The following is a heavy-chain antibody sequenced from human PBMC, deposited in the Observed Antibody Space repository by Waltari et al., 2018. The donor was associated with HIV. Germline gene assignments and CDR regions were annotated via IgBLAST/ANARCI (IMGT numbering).Heavy chain of an antibody. J-gene: IGHJ6*02. CDR1: GFTFSNSD. CDR2: IGTAGDT. D-gene: IGHD1-1*01. CDR3: VRICKLNCYYYYGMDV. Sequence: EVQLVASGGGLVQPGGSLRLPCAASGFTFSNSDMPWVRQATGKGLEWVSGIGTAGDTYYPGSVKGRFTISRENAKNSLHLQMNSLRAGDTAVYYCVRICKLNCYYYYGMDVWGQGTTVTVSS. V-gene: IGHV3-13*01.